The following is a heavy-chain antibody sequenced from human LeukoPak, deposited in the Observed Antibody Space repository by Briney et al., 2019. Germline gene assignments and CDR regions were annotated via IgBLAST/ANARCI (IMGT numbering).Heavy chain of an antibody. J-gene: IGHJ4*02. CDR2: INHTGST. CDR3: AGGYQLPRF. Sequence: SETLSLTCAVYGGSFSDYYWSWIRQPPGKGLEWIGEINHTGSTNYNPSLKSRVTISVDTSKNQFSLKLSSVTAADTAVYYCAGGYQLPRFWGQGTLVTVSS. CDR1: GGSFSDYY. V-gene: IGHV4-34*01. D-gene: IGHD2-2*01.